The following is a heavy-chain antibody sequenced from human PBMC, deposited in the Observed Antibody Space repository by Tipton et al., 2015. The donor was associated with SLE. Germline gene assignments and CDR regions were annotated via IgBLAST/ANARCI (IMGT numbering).Heavy chain of an antibody. CDR1: GDSTSVHY. D-gene: IGHD6-13*01. Sequence: TLSLTCTVSGDSTSVHYWSWIRQSPGKGLEWIGYIYYSGNTNYNPSLKSRVRMSVDTSKNHFSLNLSSVTAADTAVYYCARYSGRYFFDYWGQGTLVTVSS. V-gene: IGHV4-59*11. CDR3: ARYSGRYFFDY. CDR2: IYYSGNT. J-gene: IGHJ4*02.